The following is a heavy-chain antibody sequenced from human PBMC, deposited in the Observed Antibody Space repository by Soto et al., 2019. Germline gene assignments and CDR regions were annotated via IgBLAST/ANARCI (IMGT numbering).Heavy chain of an antibody. CDR1: GYTFSGFY. Sequence: ASVKVSCKASGYTFSGFYMHRVRQAPGQGLEWMGWINPNSGGTKSAEKFQGRVTMTRDTSISTAYMELSRLTSDDTAVYYCASAAVTGTAGLDFWGQGTQVTVSS. CDR2: INPNSGGT. D-gene: IGHD6-19*01. J-gene: IGHJ4*02. CDR3: ASAAVTGTAGLDF. V-gene: IGHV1-2*02.